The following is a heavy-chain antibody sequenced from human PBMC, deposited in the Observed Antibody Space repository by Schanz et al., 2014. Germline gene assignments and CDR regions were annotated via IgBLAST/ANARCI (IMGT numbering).Heavy chain of an antibody. CDR1: GFTFSSYG. CDR2: ISHSGGSK. J-gene: IGHJ4*02. D-gene: IGHD3-22*01. Sequence: VQLVESGGGLVKPGGSLRLSCAASGFTFSSYGMHWVRQAPGKGLEWVSSISHSGGSKYYADSVKGRFTISRDNSKNTLYLQMNSLRAEDTAVYYCAKDPSHGDYDYYFDYWGQGTLVTVSS. CDR3: AKDPSHGDYDYYFDY. V-gene: IGHV3-23*04.